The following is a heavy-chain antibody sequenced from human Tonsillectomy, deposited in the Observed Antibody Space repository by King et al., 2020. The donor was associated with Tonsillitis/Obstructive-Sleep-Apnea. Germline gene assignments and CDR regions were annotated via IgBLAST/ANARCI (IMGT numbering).Heavy chain of an antibody. D-gene: IGHD6-19*01. J-gene: IGHJ3*02. CDR2: ISYDGSNK. CDR3: ARDRSSGWYDAFDI. V-gene: IGHV3-30*04. Sequence: VQLVESGGGVVQPGRSLRLSCAASGFTFSSYAMHWVRQAPGKGLEWVAVISYDGSNKHYADSVKGRFTISRDNSKNTLYLQMNSLRAEDTAVYYCARDRSSGWYDAFDIWGQGTMVTVSS. CDR1: GFTFSSYA.